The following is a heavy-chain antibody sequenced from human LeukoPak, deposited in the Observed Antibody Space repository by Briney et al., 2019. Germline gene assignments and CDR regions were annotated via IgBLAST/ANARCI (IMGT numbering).Heavy chain of an antibody. J-gene: IGHJ4*02. D-gene: IGHD3-9*01. CDR3: ARGRGTEEEYYDILTNYSNFDY. CDR2: INHSGST. CDR1: GGSFSGYY. Sequence: SETLSLTCAVYGGSFSGYYWSWIRQPPGKGLEWIGEINHSGSTNYNPSLKSRVTISVDTSKNQFSLKLSSVTAADTAVYYCARGRGTEEEYYDILTNYSNFDYWGQGTLVTVSS. V-gene: IGHV4-34*01.